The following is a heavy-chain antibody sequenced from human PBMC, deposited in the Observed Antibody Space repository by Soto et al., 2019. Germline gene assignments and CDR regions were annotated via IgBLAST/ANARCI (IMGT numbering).Heavy chain of an antibody. CDR1: GYTFTNYG. CDR3: AREGLPLHYLDWLVHAFGV. J-gene: IGHJ3*01. D-gene: IGHD3-9*01. Sequence: SVKVSCKASGYTFTNYGINWVRQAPGQGLEWVGWISAYNDNTNYAQKFQGRVTMTTETSTSTAYMELRSLRSDDTAMYYCAREGLPLHYLDWLVHAFGVWGQGTMVTVSS. V-gene: IGHV1-18*01. CDR2: ISAYNDNT.